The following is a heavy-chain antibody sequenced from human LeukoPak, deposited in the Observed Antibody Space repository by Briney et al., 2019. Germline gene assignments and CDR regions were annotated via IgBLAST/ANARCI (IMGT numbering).Heavy chain of an antibody. CDR2: ISYDGSNK. J-gene: IGHJ4*02. D-gene: IGHD3-22*01. V-gene: IGHV3-30*18. CDR1: GFTFSNYG. Sequence: GGSLRLSCAASGFTFSNYGIHWVRQAPGKGLEWVAVISYDGSNKYYAESVKGRFTISRDNSKNTLYLQMNSLRAEDTAVYYCAKGYGFDSSGSEHYFENWGQGNLVTVSS. CDR3: AKGYGFDSSGSEHYFEN.